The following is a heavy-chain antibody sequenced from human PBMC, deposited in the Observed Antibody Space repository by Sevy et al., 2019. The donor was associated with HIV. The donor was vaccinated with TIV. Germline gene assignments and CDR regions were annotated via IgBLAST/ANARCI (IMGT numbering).Heavy chain of an antibody. J-gene: IGHJ6*02. CDR2: LDYSAST. CDR1: GGSIGSYY. Sequence: SETLSLTCTVSGGSIGSYYWIWIRQPPGKGLDWLGYLDYSASTRYNPSLKGRVSISVDPSKSQFSLKMTSVTAADTAVYYCARAGGTTDWGMDVCGQGTTVTVSS. CDR3: ARAGGTTDWGMDV. D-gene: IGHD2-2*01. V-gene: IGHV4-59*01.